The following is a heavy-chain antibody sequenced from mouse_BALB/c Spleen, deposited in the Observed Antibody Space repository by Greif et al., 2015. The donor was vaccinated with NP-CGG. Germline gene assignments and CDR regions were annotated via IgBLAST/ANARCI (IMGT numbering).Heavy chain of an antibody. D-gene: IGHD2-3*01. CDR1: GYTFTSYW. CDR3: AIYDGYYYYAMDY. J-gene: IGHJ4*01. Sequence: VQLQQSGAELVKPGASVKLSCKASGYTFTSYWMHWVKQRPGQGLEWIGEINPSNGRTNYNEKFKSKATLTVDKSSSTAYMQRSSLTSEDSAVYYWAIYDGYYYYAMDYWGQGTSVTVSS. CDR2: INPSNGRT. V-gene: IGHV1S81*02.